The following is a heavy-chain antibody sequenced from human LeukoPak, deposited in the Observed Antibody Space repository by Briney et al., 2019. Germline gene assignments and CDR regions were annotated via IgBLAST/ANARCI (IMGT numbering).Heavy chain of an antibody. CDR1: GFTFSSYG. J-gene: IGHJ4*02. V-gene: IGHV3-33*06. D-gene: IGHD6-13*01. CDR3: AKRGSVGTLGHFDY. Sequence: PGGSLRLSCAASGFTFSSYGMHWVRQAPGKGLEWVAVIWYGGSNKYYADSVKGRFTISRDNSKNTLFLQMNSLRAEDTAVYYCAKRGSVGTLGHFDYWGQGTLVTVSS. CDR2: IWYGGSNK.